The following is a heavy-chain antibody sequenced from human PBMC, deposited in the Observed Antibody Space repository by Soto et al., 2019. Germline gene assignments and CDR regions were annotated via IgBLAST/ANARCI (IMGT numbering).Heavy chain of an antibody. Sequence: GGSLRLSCAASEFTFDKYYMTWVRQAPGKGPEWVANIKPDGSEQYYVDSVKGRFTISRDNANNSPYLQMNRLRAEDTAVYFCARGNWNYYYGFDVWGQGTTVTVSS. CDR3: ARGNWNYYYGFDV. CDR2: IKPDGSEQ. J-gene: IGHJ6*02. CDR1: EFTFDKYY. D-gene: IGHD1-20*01. V-gene: IGHV3-7*01.